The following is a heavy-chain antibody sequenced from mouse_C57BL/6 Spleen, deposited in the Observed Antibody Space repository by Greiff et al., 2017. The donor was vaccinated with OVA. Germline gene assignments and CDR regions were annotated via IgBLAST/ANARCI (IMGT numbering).Heavy chain of an antibody. CDR1: GFTFSDYG. D-gene: IGHD1-1*01. J-gene: IGHJ4*01. V-gene: IGHV5-17*01. CDR3: ARGTTVVEGAMDY. Sequence: EVKLVESGGGLVKPGGSLKLSCAASGFTFSDYGMHWVRQAPEKGLEWVAYLSSGSSTIYYADTVEGRFTISRDKAKNTLFLQMTSLRSEDTAMYYCARGTTVVEGAMDYWGQGTSVTVSS. CDR2: LSSGSSTI.